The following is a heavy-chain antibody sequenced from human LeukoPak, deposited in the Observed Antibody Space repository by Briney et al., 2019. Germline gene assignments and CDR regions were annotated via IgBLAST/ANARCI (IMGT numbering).Heavy chain of an antibody. J-gene: IGHJ4*02. CDR3: ARVSVGAPAFDY. Sequence: GGSLRLSCSASGFSFCSYWMSWVRQAPGKGLEWVAHINEDGSEKYYVDSVKGRFFTSRDNAAKSLSLQMNRLRDADTAVYYCARVSVGAPAFDYWGQGNLVTVSS. CDR1: GFSFCSYW. V-gene: IGHV3-7*01. CDR2: INEDGSEK. D-gene: IGHD1-26*01.